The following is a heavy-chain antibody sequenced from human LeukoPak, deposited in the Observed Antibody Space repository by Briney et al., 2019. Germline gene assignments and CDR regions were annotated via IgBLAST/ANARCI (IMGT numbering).Heavy chain of an antibody. D-gene: IGHD3-10*01. CDR1: GFTFSDYY. J-gene: IGHJ4*02. Sequence: GGSLRLSCTASGFTFSDYYMSWVRQAPGKGLEWVSVNYSGGSTYYADSVKGRFTISRDNSKNTLYLQMNSLRAEDTAVYYCARVPYYYGSGIQDGIYWGQGTLVTVSS. CDR3: ARVPYYYGSGIQDGIY. V-gene: IGHV3-66*01. CDR2: NYSGGST.